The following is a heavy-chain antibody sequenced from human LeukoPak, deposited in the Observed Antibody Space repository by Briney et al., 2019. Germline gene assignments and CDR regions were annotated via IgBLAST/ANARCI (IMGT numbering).Heavy chain of an antibody. V-gene: IGHV4-30-4*08. CDR3: ARATPLDYDFWSGSHPLFDY. CDR1: GGSISSGDYY. Sequence: SQTLFLTCTVSGGSISSGDYYWSWIRQPPGKGLEWIGYISYSGSTYYNPSLKSRVTISVDTSKNQFSLKLSSVTAADTAVYYCARATPLDYDFWSGSHPLFDYWGQGTLVTVSS. D-gene: IGHD3-3*01. CDR2: ISYSGST. J-gene: IGHJ4*02.